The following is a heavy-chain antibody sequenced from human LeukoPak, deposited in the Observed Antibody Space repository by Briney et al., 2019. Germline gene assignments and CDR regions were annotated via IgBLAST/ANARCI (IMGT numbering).Heavy chain of an antibody. CDR2: ISGSGGST. D-gene: IGHD2-15*01. Sequence: PGGSLRLSCAASGFTFSSYAMSWVRQATGKGLEWVSAISGSGGSTYYADSVKGRFTISRDNSKNTLYLQMNSLRAEDTAVYYCAKDPFKAATWYPDFDYWGQGTLVTVSS. CDR1: GFTFSSYA. V-gene: IGHV3-23*01. J-gene: IGHJ4*02. CDR3: AKDPFKAATWYPDFDY.